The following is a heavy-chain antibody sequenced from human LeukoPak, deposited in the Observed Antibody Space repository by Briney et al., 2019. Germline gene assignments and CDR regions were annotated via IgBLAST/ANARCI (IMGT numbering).Heavy chain of an antibody. D-gene: IGHD5-24*01. V-gene: IGHV3-23*01. J-gene: IGHJ3*02. CDR2: ISYNDAGT. Sequence: PGGSLRLSCAAAGFTFNNFAMNWVRQAPGKGLEWVSTISYNDAGTYYADSVNVRFTISRDNSKNTLFLQMSGLRADGTAIYYCSRRKDGWGAFDIWGQGTMVTVSS. CDR1: GFTFNNFA. CDR3: SRRKDGWGAFDI.